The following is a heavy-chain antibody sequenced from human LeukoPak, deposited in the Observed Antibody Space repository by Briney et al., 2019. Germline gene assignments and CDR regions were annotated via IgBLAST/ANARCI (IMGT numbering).Heavy chain of an antibody. D-gene: IGHD2-2*01. CDR1: GFMFNMYA. CDR3: AKARSSWAGYFDS. Sequence: GGSLRLSCAGPGFMFNMYALSWVRQAPGKGLEWVSGITTRGGNTYYADSVRGRFTVSRDNSHNTLYLQMNSLRAEDTAIYYCAKARSSWAGYFDSWGQGMLVIVS. V-gene: IGHV3-23*01. CDR2: ITTRGGNT. J-gene: IGHJ4*02.